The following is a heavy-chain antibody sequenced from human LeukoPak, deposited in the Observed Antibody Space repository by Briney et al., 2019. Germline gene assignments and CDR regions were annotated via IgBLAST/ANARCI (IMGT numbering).Heavy chain of an antibody. CDR3: ASLEYDFWSGYYPY. D-gene: IGHD3-3*01. CDR2: IPIFGTP. Sequence: IPIFGTPNYAQKFQGRVTIPTDESTSTAYMALSSLRSEDTAVYYCASLEYDFWSGYYPYWGRGTLVTVSS. J-gene: IGHJ4*02. V-gene: IGHV1-69*05.